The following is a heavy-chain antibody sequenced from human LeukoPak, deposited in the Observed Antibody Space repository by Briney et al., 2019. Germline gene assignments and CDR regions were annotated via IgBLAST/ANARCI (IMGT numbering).Heavy chain of an antibody. V-gene: IGHV4-59*08. Sequence: SETLSLTCTVSGGSISSYYWSWIRQPPGKGLEWIGYIYYSGSTNYNPSLKSRVTISVDTSKNQFSLKLSSVTAADTAMYYCARLTAAGRYYFDYWGQGTLVTVSS. J-gene: IGHJ4*02. CDR3: ARLTAAGRYYFDY. CDR1: GGSISSYY. D-gene: IGHD6-13*01. CDR2: IYYSGST.